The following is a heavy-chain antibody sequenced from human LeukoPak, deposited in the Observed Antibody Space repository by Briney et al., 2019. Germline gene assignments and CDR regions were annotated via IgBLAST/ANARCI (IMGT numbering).Heavy chain of an antibody. CDR1: GGTFSSYA. Sequence: SVKVSCKASGGTFSSYAISWVRQAPGQGLEWMGGIIPIFGTANYAQKFQGRVTITADESTSTAYMELSSLRSEDTAVYYCASSPAVAGTGDYFDYWGQGTLVTVSS. D-gene: IGHD6-19*01. CDR3: ASSPAVAGTGDYFDY. J-gene: IGHJ4*02. V-gene: IGHV1-69*01. CDR2: IIPIFGTA.